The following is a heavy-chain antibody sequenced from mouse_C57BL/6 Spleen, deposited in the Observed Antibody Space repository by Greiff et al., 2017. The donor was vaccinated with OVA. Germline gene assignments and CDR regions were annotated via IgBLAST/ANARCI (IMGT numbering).Heavy chain of an antibody. V-gene: IGHV1-4*01. D-gene: IGHD1-1*01. CDR3: ARGTVVARDYFDY. Sequence: VQLVESGAELARPGASVKMSCKASGYTFTSYTMHWVKQRPGQGLEWIGYINPSSGYTKYNQKFKDKATLTADKSSSTAYMQLSSLTSEDSAVYYCARGTVVARDYFDYWGQGTTLTVSS. CDR1: GYTFTSYT. CDR2: INPSSGYT. J-gene: IGHJ2*01.